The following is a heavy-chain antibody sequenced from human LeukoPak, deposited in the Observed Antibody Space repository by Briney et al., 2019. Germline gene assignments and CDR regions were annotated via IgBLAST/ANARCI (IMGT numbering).Heavy chain of an antibody. CDR3: ATRGAQDAFDI. CDR1: GYTFT. J-gene: IGHJ3*02. CDR2: INAGNVNT. D-gene: IGHD1-26*01. Sequence: ASVKVSCKASGYTFTMHWVRQAPGHRLEWMGWINAGNVNTKYSQKFQGRVTITRDTSASTAYMELSSLRSEDTAVYYCATRGAQDAFDIWGQGTMVTVSS. V-gene: IGHV1-3*01.